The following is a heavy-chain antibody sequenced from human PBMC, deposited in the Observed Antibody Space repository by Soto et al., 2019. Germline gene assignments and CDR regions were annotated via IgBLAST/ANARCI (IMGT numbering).Heavy chain of an antibody. D-gene: IGHD3-22*01. CDR3: VRAYFYDSSHWHKDDGFDI. V-gene: IGHV3-23*01. CDR2: VSASGLNT. J-gene: IGHJ3*02. CDR1: GFTFSTYA. Sequence: GGSLRLSCAASGFTFSTYAMAWVRQAPGKGLEWVSGVSASGLNTDYTESVKGRFSISRDNAGNSVFLQMDSLRAEDTAVYYCVRAYFYDSSHWHKDDGFDIWGQGTMVTVSS.